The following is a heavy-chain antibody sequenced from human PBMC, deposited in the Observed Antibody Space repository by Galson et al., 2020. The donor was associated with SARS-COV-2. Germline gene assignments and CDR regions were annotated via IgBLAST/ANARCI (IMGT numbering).Heavy chain of an antibody. CDR1: GFTFSNYD. V-gene: IGHV3-30*04. CDR2: VTKDGINK. CDR3: ARGPAIEVAGTNLWGCREA. Sequence: GGSLRLSCAASGFTFSNYDMHWVRQAPGKGLEWVAAVTKDGINKYYADSVRGRFTISRDNSKNTFYLQMDTLGVEDTAVYYSARGPAIEVAGTNLWGCREAWGQETTVAVSS. J-gene: IGHJ6*02. D-gene: IGHD6-19*01.